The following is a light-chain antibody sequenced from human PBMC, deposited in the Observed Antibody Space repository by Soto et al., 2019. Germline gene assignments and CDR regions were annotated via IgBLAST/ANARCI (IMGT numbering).Light chain of an antibody. Sequence: DIHMTQSPSTLSASVGDRVTITCRASQSISEWLTWYQQKPGRAPKLLIYDVSSLESGVPSRFIGSGSETEFTLNISSLQPDDFATYYCQQYSRYPFTFGPGTKVDIK. J-gene: IGKJ3*01. CDR1: QSISEW. V-gene: IGKV1-5*01. CDR2: DVS. CDR3: QQYSRYPFT.